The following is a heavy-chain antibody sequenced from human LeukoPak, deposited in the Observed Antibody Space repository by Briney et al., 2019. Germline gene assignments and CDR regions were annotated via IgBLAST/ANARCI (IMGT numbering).Heavy chain of an antibody. V-gene: IGHV4-59*01. J-gene: IGHJ5*02. CDR1: GGSFSSYY. D-gene: IGHD3-22*01. CDR3: ARVSAYYYDSSGFNWFDP. CDR2: IYDSGST. Sequence: SETLSLTCTVSGGSFSSYYWSWIRQPPGRGLEWIGYIYDSGSTNYNPSLKSRVTMSVGTSKNQFSLKLSSVTAADTAVYYCARVSAYYYDSSGFNWFDPWGQGTLVTVSS.